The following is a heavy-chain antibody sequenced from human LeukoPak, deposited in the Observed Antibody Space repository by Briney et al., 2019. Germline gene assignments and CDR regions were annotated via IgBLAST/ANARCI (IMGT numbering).Heavy chain of an antibody. J-gene: IGHJ4*02. V-gene: IGHV4-30-4*07. CDR2: IYYNGNT. Sequence: PSETLSLTCAVSGGSISSDGYSWGWIRQPPGKGLEWIGYIYYNGNTYYNPSLESRVTISVDTSENHFSLKLSSVTAADTAVYYCARGRSSSFPFDYWGQGTLVTVSS. CDR1: GGSISSDGYS. CDR3: ARGRSSSFPFDY. D-gene: IGHD6-13*01.